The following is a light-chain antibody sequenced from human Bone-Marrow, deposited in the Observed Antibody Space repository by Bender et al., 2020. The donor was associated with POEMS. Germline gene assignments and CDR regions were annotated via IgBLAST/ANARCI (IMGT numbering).Light chain of an antibody. Sequence: LTQPHSVSGSPGQSVTLSCTGTSSDVGTYDRVSWYQQPPGKAPKLMIFEVVKRPSGVSDRFSGSKSGTSASLAISGLQSEDEATYYCAAWDDNLDGVLFGGGTKLTVL. J-gene: IGLJ2*01. CDR1: SSDVGTYDR. V-gene: IGLV2-18*01. CDR3: AAWDDNLDGVL. CDR2: EVV.